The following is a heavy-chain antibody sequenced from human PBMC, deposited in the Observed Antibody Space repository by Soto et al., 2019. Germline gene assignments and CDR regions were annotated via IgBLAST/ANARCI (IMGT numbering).Heavy chain of an antibody. V-gene: IGHV4-59*01. Sequence: TFSGGCISTYYGNWMRLPPGKGLEWIGYMYNTGSTVYNPSFKSRVTISVDTSKNQFSLKLNSVTAADTAVYYCARDLWGYCGTDCYPLDVWGQGTTVTVSS. D-gene: IGHD2-21*02. CDR3: ARDLWGYCGTDCYPLDV. CDR2: MYNTGST. CDR1: GGCISTYY. J-gene: IGHJ6*02.